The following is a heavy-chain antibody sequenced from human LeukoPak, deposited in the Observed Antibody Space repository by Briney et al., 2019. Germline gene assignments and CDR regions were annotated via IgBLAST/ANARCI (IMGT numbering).Heavy chain of an antibody. CDR1: GFTFSSYA. CDR2: ISGSGGST. Sequence: PGGSLRLSCAASGFTFSSYAMSWVRQAPGKGLEWVSAISGSGGSTYYADSVKGRFTISRDNAKNSLYLQMNSLRAEDTAVYYCARDIAPRGGTWFDPWGQGTLVTVSS. D-gene: IGHD3-16*01. CDR3: ARDIAPRGGTWFDP. V-gene: IGHV3-23*01. J-gene: IGHJ5*02.